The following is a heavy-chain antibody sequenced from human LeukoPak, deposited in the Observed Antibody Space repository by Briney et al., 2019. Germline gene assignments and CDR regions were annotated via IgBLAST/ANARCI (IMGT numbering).Heavy chain of an antibody. J-gene: IGHJ6*03. D-gene: IGHD6-19*01. CDR2: ISSSGSTI. CDR3: AKVIPVAEAYYMDV. V-gene: IGHV3-11*01. Sequence: GGSLRLSCAASGFTFSDYYMSWIRQAPGKGLEWVSYISSSGSTIYYADSVKGRFTISRDNSKNTLYLQMNSLRAEDTAVYYCAKVIPVAEAYYMDVWGKGTTVTVSS. CDR1: GFTFSDYY.